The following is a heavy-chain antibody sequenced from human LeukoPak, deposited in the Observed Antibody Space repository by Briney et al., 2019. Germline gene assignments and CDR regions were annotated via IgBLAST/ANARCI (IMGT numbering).Heavy chain of an antibody. V-gene: IGHV3-23*01. D-gene: IGHD1-26*01. CDR3: AKDAWGPHFYYYGMDV. CDR1: GFTFSSYA. CDR2: ISGSGGST. J-gene: IGHJ6*02. Sequence: GGSLRLSCAASGFTFSSYAMSWVRQAPGKGLEWVSAISGSGGSTYYADSVKGRFTISRDNSKNTLCLQMNSLRAEDTAVYYCAKDAWGPHFYYYGMDVWGQGTTVTVSS.